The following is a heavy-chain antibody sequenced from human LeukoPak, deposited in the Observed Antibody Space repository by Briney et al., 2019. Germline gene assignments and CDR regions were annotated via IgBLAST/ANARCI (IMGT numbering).Heavy chain of an antibody. CDR3: MKLPTMIIVIDTDFEY. D-gene: IGHD2-21*01. CDR1: GFTFRHYD. J-gene: IGHJ4*02. V-gene: IGHV3-23*01. Sequence: GETLRLSCVASGFTFRHYDMSWVREAPRKGLEWVSSINISGGSTYYADSLQGRFTISRDNSKNTLHLQMNSVRADDTALYYCMKLPTMIIVIDTDFEYWSQGAQVTVSS. CDR2: INISGGST.